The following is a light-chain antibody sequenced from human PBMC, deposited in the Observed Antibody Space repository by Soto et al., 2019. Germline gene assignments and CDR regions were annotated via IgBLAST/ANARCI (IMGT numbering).Light chain of an antibody. V-gene: IGLV2-11*01. CDR2: DVS. CDR3: CSYAGSYTLV. J-gene: IGLJ2*01. CDR1: SSDVGGYNY. Sequence: QSALTRPRSVSGSPGQSVTISCTGSSSDVGGYNYVSWYQQHPGKAPKVMIYDVSKRPSGVPDRFSGSKSGTTASLTISGLQAEDEADYYCCSYAGSYTLVFGGGTKLTVL.